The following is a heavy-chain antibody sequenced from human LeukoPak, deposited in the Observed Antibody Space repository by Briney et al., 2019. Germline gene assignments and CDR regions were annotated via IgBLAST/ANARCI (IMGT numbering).Heavy chain of an antibody. Sequence: GGSLRLSCAASGFTFSSYEMNWVRQAPGKGLEWVSYISSSGSTIYYADSVKGRFTISRDNAKNSLYLQMNSLRAEDTAVYYCARDEEGPMVRGVIPRHFDYWGQGTLVTVSS. D-gene: IGHD3-10*01. V-gene: IGHV3-48*03. CDR1: GFTFSSYE. CDR3: ARDEEGPMVRGVIPRHFDY. J-gene: IGHJ4*02. CDR2: ISSSGSTI.